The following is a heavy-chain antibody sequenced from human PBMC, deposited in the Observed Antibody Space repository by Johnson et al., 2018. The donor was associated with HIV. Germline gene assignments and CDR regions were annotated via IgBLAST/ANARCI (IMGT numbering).Heavy chain of an antibody. Sequence: QVQLVESGGGVVQPGRSLRLSCAASGFTFSSYGIHWVRQAPGKGLEWVAFISYDGSNKYYVDSVKGRFTISRDNSKNTLYLQMSSLRAEDTAVYYCAKEKSREWERGAGFDAVDIWGPGTMVTVAS. D-gene: IGHD1-26*01. CDR1: GFTFSSYG. V-gene: IGHV3-30*18. CDR2: ISYDGSNK. CDR3: AKEKSREWERGAGFDAVDI. J-gene: IGHJ3*02.